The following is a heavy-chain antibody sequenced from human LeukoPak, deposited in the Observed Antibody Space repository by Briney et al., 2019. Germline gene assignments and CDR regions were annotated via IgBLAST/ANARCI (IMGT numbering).Heavy chain of an antibody. V-gene: IGHV3-23*01. CDR2: ISGSGGST. D-gene: IGHD1-26*01. J-gene: IGHJ4*02. CDR3: AKGEWELHDYFDY. CDR1: GFTFSSYA. Sequence: QTGGSLRLSCAASGFTFSSYAMSWVRQAPGKGLEWVSAISGSGGSTYYADSVKGRFTISRDNSKNTLYLQMNSLRAEDTAVYYCAKGEWELHDYFDYWGQGTLVTVSS.